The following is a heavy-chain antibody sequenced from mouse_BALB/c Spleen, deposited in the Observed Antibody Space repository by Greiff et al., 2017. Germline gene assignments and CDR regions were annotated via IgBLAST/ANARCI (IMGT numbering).Heavy chain of an antibody. CDR2: IYPGSGST. V-gene: IGHV1-77*01. D-gene: IGHD1-1*01. CDR1: GYTFTDYV. CDR3: ARGGGTTVVAPYAMDY. J-gene: IGHJ4*01. Sequence: VQLQQSGPELVKPGASVKMSCKASGYTFTDYVISWVKQRTGQGLEWIGEIYPGSGSTYYNEKFKGKATLTVDKSSSTAYMQLSSLTSEDSAVYYCARGGGTTVVAPYAMDYWGQGTSVTVSS.